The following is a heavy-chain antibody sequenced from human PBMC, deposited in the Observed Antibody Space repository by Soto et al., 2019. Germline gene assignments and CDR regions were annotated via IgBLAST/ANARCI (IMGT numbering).Heavy chain of an antibody. J-gene: IGHJ4*02. D-gene: IGHD3-9*01. CDR1: GDTISSTRW. CDR3: ARRSLYDILTGYLYPRPFDY. Sequence: SETLSLTCTVSGDTISSTRWWSWVRLSPGKGLDWIGEINHSGSTNYNPSLKSRVTISVDTSKNQFSLKLSSVTAADTAVYYCARRSLYDILTGYLYPRPFDYWGQGTLVTVSS. V-gene: IGHV4-4*02. CDR2: INHSGST.